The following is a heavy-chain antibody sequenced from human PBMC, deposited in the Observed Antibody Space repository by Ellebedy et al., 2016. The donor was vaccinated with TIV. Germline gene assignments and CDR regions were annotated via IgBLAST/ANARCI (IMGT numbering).Heavy chain of an antibody. J-gene: IGHJ5*02. CDR1: GFNFRSYW. V-gene: IGHV3-7*01. Sequence: GESLKISCAASGFNFRSYWMTWVRQAPGKGLEWVAKIRQEGDEIYYVESVKGRFTISRGNAKNSLFLQMNSLSVEDTAVDYCARRASYGDYAVQVNPWFDPWGQGTLVTVSS. D-gene: IGHD4-17*01. CDR2: IRQEGDEI. CDR3: ARRASYGDYAVQVNPWFDP.